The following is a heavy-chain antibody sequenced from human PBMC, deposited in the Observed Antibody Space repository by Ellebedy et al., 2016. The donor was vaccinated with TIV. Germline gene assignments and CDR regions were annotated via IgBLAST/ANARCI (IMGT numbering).Heavy chain of an antibody. Sequence: LSLTCVASGFTFTDYYMSWIRQAPGKGLEWVAVISYDGSNKYYADSVKGRFTISRDNSKNTLYLQMNSLRAEDTAVYYCARDRYYYDSSGLGAFDYWGQGTLVTVSS. CDR3: ARDRYYYDSSGLGAFDY. V-gene: IGHV3-30-3*01. CDR2: ISYDGSNK. J-gene: IGHJ4*02. D-gene: IGHD3-22*01. CDR1: GFTFTDYY.